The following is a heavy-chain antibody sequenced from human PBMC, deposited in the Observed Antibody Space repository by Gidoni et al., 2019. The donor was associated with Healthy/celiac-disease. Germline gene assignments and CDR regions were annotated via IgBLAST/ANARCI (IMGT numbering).Heavy chain of an antibody. V-gene: IGHV3-48*02. Sequence: EVQLVESGGGLVQPGGSLRLSCAASGFTFSRYRMNWVRQAPGKGLEWVSYISSSSSTIYYADSVKGRFTISRDNAKNSLYLQMNSLRDEDTAVYYCARVDWDYDSSGYEPTDYWGQGTLVTVSS. J-gene: IGHJ4*02. CDR3: ARVDWDYDSSGYEPTDY. D-gene: IGHD3-22*01. CDR2: ISSSSSTI. CDR1: GFTFSRYR.